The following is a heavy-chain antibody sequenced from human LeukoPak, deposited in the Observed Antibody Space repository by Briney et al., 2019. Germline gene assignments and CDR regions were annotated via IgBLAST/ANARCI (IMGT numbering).Heavy chain of an antibody. CDR1: GFTFTDTY. Sequence: GGSLRLSCAVSGFTFTDTYMTWIRQAPGKGLESLSYISPSGTDISYADSVKGRFTIPRDNAKNSLYLQMNSLRAADTAVYYCARGGRSSGWYYFDYWGQGTLVTVSS. CDR3: ARGGRSSGWYYFDY. CDR2: ISPSGTDI. J-gene: IGHJ4*02. V-gene: IGHV3-11*04. D-gene: IGHD6-19*01.